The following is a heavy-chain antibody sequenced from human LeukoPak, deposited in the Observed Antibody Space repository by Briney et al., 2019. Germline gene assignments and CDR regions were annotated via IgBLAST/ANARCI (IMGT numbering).Heavy chain of an antibody. CDR3: ARSDHFDY. Sequence: GGSLRLSCAASGFTFSSYWMHWVRQAPGKGLVWVSRIKGDGSRTFYADSVKGRFTISRDNAKNTLYLQMNSLRAEDTAVYYCARSDHFDYWGQGTLVTVS. CDR1: GFTFSSYW. CDR2: IKGDGSRT. J-gene: IGHJ4*02. V-gene: IGHV3-74*01.